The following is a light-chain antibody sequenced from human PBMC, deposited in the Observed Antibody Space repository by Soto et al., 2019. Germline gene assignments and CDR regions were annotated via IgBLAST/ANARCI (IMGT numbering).Light chain of an antibody. V-gene: IGKV3-20*01. J-gene: IGKJ1*01. CDR1: QSVSNNY. CDR2: GAS. Sequence: EIVLTQSPGTLSLSPGERATLSCRASQSVSNNYLAWYQQKPGQAPRLLIYGASNRATGIPDRFSGSGSGTDFTLTISSLQPEDFAVYYCQPYNRWPRTFGQGTKVDIK. CDR3: QPYNRWPRT.